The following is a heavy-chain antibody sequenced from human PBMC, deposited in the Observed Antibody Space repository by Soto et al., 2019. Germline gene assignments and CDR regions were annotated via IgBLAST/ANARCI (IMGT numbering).Heavy chain of an antibody. D-gene: IGHD6-6*01. V-gene: IGHV1-18*01. J-gene: IGHJ4*02. CDR1: GYIFTNYA. CDR3: ATDLRIAARPGLGY. Sequence: ASVKVSCKASGYIFTNYAISWVRQAPGQGPEWMGWISGYNGDTNTHYSQKFQGRVTMTEDTSTDTAYMELSSLRSEDTAVYYCATDLRIAARPGLGYWGQGTLVTVSS. CDR2: ISGYNGDTNT.